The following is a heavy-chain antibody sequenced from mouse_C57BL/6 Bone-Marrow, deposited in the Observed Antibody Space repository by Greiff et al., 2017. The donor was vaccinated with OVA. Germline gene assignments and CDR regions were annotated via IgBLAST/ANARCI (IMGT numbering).Heavy chain of an antibody. CDR3: ARRHHWDFYYAMDY. CDR2: ISSGGSYT. D-gene: IGHD4-1*01. CDR1: GFTFSSYG. Sequence: EVKLVESGGDLVKPGGSLKLSCAASGFTFSSYGMSWVRPTPDKRLEWVATISSGGSYTYYPDSVKGRFTISRDNAKNTLYLQMSSLKSEDTAMYYCARRHHWDFYYAMDYWGQGTSVTVSS. J-gene: IGHJ4*01. V-gene: IGHV5-6*02.